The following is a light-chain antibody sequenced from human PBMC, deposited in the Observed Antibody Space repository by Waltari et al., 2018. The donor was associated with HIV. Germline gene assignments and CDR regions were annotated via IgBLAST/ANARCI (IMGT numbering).Light chain of an antibody. J-gene: IGLJ3*02. CDR1: NIDVGNYTL. V-gene: IGLV2-23*02. CDR2: DVS. Sequence: QSPLTQPASVSGNPGQSVTITCTGTNIDVGNYTLVSWYQPHPGKAPKLLIYDVSKRPSGVSSRFSGSKSGYWASLTISGLLAEDESYYFCLTYVSDSGTWKFGGGTYLTV. CDR3: LTYVSDSGTWK.